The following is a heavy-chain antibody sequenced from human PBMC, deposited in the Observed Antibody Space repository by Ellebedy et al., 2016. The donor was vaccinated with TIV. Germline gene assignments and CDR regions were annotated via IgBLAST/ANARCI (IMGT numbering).Heavy chain of an antibody. V-gene: IGHV3-30*18. Sequence: GGSLRLSCAASGFTFSSYGMHWVRQAPGKGLEWVAVISYDGSNKYYADSVKGRFTISRANSKNTLYLQMNSLRAEDTAVYYCAKHNPSSGGGFDPWGQGTLVTVSS. CDR3: AKHNPSSGGGFDP. D-gene: IGHD6-19*01. CDR1: GFTFSSYG. CDR2: ISYDGSNK. J-gene: IGHJ5*02.